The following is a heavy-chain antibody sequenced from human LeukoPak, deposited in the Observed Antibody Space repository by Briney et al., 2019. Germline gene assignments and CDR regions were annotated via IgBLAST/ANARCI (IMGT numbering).Heavy chain of an antibody. Sequence: GGSLRLSCAASGFTFSSYGMHWVRQAPGKGLEWVAFIRYDGSNKYYADSVKGRFTISRDNSKNTLYLQMNSLRAEDTAVYYCAAQYYYDSSGYELDYWGQGTLATVSS. V-gene: IGHV3-30*02. CDR1: GFTFSSYG. J-gene: IGHJ4*02. D-gene: IGHD3-22*01. CDR2: IRYDGSNK. CDR3: AAQYYYDSSGYELDY.